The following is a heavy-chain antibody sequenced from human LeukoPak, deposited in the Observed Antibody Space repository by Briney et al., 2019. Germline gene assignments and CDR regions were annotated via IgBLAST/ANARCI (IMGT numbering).Heavy chain of an antibody. CDR3: ARGVSMAQPHIDY. CDR1: GFSFSSYA. V-gene: IGHV3-30-3*01. J-gene: IGHJ4*02. CDR2: ISYDGSNK. D-gene: IGHD2/OR15-2a*01. Sequence: SGRSLRLSCAASGFSFSSYAVHWVRQAPGKGLEWVAVISYDGSNKYYADSVKGRFTISRDNSKNTLYLQMNSLRAEDTAVYYCARGVSMAQPHIDYWGQGTLVTVSS.